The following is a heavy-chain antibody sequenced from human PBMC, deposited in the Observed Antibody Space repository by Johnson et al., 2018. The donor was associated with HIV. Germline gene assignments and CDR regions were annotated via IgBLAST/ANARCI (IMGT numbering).Heavy chain of an antibody. V-gene: IGHV3-30*03. D-gene: IGHD2-21*02. CDR3: ARVPEAYCGGDCYMFGAFDI. CDR1: GFTFSSYD. J-gene: IGHJ3*02. Sequence: VQLVESGGGVVQPGRSLRLSCAASGFTFSSYDMHWVRQAPGKGLEWVAFISYDGSKKHYADSVKGRFTVSRDNSKNTLYLQMNSLRAEDTAVYYCARVPEAYCGGDCYMFGAFDIWGQGTMVTVSS. CDR2: ISYDGSKK.